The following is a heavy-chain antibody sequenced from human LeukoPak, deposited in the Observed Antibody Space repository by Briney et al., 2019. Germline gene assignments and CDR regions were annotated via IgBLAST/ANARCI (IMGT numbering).Heavy chain of an antibody. Sequence: SETLSLTCTVSGGSISSGGYSWGWIRQPPGKGLEWIGSIYYSGSTYYNPSLKSRVTISVDTSKNQFSLKLSSVTAADTAVYYCARLVDYYYYGMDVWGQGTTVTVSS. CDR3: ARLVDYYYYGMDV. V-gene: IGHV4-39*01. D-gene: IGHD3-10*01. CDR1: GGSISSGGYS. J-gene: IGHJ6*02. CDR2: IYYSGST.